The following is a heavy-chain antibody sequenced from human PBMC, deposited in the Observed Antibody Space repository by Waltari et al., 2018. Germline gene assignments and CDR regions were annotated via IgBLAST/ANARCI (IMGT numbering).Heavy chain of an antibody. CDR1: GGSISSSSYH. CDR3: LGYCSSTSCYTVGAFDI. Sequence: QLQLQESGPGLVKPSETLSLTCTVSGGSISSSSYHWGWIRQPPGKGLEWIGSIYYSGSTYYNPSLKSRVTISVDTSKNQFSLKLSSVTAADTAVYYCLGYCSSTSCYTVGAFDIWGQGTMVTVSS. J-gene: IGHJ3*02. CDR2: IYYSGST. D-gene: IGHD2-2*02. V-gene: IGHV4-39*01.